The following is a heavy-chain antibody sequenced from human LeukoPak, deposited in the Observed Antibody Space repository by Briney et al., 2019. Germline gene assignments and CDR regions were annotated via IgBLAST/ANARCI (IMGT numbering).Heavy chain of an antibody. CDR3: EKEGLSIVVVAAAPFDY. J-gene: IGHJ4*02. CDR1: GFTFSSYA. D-gene: IGHD2-2*01. V-gene: IGHV3-23*01. CDR2: ISGSGGNT. Sequence: PGGSLRLSCAASGFTFSSYAMSWVRQGPGKGLEWVSAISGSGGNTYYADSVKGRFTISRDNSKNTLYLQMNSLRAEDTAVYYCEKEGLSIVVVAAAPFDYWGQGTLVTVSS.